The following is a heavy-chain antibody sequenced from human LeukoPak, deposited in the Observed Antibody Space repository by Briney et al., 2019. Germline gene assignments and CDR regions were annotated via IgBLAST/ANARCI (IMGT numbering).Heavy chain of an antibody. CDR1: GFTFSSYG. J-gene: IGHJ6*02. V-gene: IGHV3-30*18. D-gene: IGHD3-9*01. CDR3: AKDPTTSYDILTGFGSSKPPVYYYYGMDV. CDR2: ISYDGGNK. Sequence: QPGRSLRLSCAASGFTFSSYGMHWVRKAPGKGLEWVAVISYDGGNKYYEDSVKGRFTISRDNSKNTLYLQMNSLRAEDTAVYYCAKDPTTSYDILTGFGSSKPPVYYYYGMDVWGQGTTVTVSS.